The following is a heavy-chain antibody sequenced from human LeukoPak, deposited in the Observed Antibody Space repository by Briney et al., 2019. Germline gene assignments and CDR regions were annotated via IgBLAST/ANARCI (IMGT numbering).Heavy chain of an antibody. CDR1: GYIFTDYS. J-gene: IGHJ3*02. D-gene: IGHD4-11*01. Sequence: ASVRISCTASGYIFTDYSIHWVRQTPGQGLEWMGWINPSSGGTNSAQKFQGRVTMTRDTSISTAYMELSSLRSEDTAVYYCVRIDYSNAFDIWGQGTMDTVSS. CDR3: VRIDYSNAFDI. CDR2: INPSSGGT. V-gene: IGHV1-2*02.